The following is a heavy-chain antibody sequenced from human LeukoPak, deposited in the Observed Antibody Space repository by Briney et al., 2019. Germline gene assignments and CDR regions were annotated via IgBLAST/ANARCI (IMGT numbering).Heavy chain of an antibody. Sequence: PGGSLRLSCAPSGFTVSGNFMSWVRQPPGKGLEWVSVIYSGGTTYYADSVKGRFTISRDNSKNMLYPQMNSLRAEDTAVYYCARVPGPIVVVPAAHPTSDHWGQGTLVTVSS. CDR2: IYSGGTT. CDR1: GFTVSGNF. V-gene: IGHV3-53*01. J-gene: IGHJ5*02. D-gene: IGHD2-2*01. CDR3: ARVPGPIVVVPAAHPTSDH.